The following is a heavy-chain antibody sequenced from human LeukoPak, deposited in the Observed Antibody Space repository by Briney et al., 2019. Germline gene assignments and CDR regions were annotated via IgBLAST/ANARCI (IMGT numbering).Heavy chain of an antibody. J-gene: IGHJ6*02. CDR3: ARGGSSSWFYYYGMDV. V-gene: IGHV1-2*02. Sequence: GASVKVSCKASGYTFTGYYLQWVRQAPGQGLEWMGWINPNSGGTNYAQKFQGRVTMTRDTSISTAYMELSRLRSDDTAVYYCARGGSSSWFYYYGMDVWGQGTTVTVSS. D-gene: IGHD6-13*01. CDR2: INPNSGGT. CDR1: GYTFTGYY.